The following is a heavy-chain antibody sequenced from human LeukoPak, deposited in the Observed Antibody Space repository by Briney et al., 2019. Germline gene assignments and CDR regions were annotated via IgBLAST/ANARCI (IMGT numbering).Heavy chain of an antibody. V-gene: IGHV3-15*01. Sequence: GGSLRLSCAASGISFSNAWMSWVRQGPGKGLEWVGRIKSKTDGGTIDYAAPVKGRFTISRDDSKDTLFLQMNSLKTEDTAVYYCTTDLSELDDSGYYAKYFHHWGQGTLVSVSS. CDR3: TTDLSELDDSGYYAKYFHH. J-gene: IGHJ1*01. D-gene: IGHD3-22*01. CDR2: IKSKTDGGTI. CDR1: GISFSNAW.